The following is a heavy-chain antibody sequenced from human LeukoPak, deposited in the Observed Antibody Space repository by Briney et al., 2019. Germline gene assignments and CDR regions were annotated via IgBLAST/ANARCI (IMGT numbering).Heavy chain of an antibody. J-gene: IGHJ3*02. Sequence: GGSLRLSCAASGFTLSSYSMNWVRQAPGKGLEWVSSISSSSSYIYYADSVKGRFTISRDNAKNSLYLQMNSLRAEDTAVYYCAHIVVVPAANSYAFDIWGQGTMVTVSS. CDR3: AHIVVVPAANSYAFDI. D-gene: IGHD2-2*01. V-gene: IGHV3-21*01. CDR1: GFTLSSYS. CDR2: ISSSSSYI.